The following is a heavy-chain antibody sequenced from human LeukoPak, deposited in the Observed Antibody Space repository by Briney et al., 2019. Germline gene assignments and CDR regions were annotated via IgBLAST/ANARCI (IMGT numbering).Heavy chain of an antibody. Sequence: SQTLSLTCTVSGGSISSGGYYWSWIRQHPGKGLEWIGYIYYSGSTYYNPSLKSRVTISVDTSKNQFSLKLSSVTAADTAVYYCARDAGNYGGNSEAFDIWGQGTKVTVSS. CDR1: GGSISSGGYY. CDR3: ARDAGNYGGNSEAFDI. CDR2: IYYSGST. D-gene: IGHD4-23*01. J-gene: IGHJ3*02. V-gene: IGHV4-31*03.